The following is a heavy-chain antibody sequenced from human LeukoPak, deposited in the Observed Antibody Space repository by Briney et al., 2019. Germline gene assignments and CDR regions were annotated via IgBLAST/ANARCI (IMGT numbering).Heavy chain of an antibody. CDR2: IRYDGSNK. CDR1: GFTFSSYG. Sequence: PGGSLRLSCAASGFTFSSYGMLWVRQAPGKGLEWVAFIRYDGSNKYYADSVKGRFTISRDNSKNTLYLQMNSLRAEDTAVYYCAKDLWWFGEFPNVFDIWGQGTMVTVSS. D-gene: IGHD3-10*01. CDR3: AKDLWWFGEFPNVFDI. V-gene: IGHV3-30*02. J-gene: IGHJ3*02.